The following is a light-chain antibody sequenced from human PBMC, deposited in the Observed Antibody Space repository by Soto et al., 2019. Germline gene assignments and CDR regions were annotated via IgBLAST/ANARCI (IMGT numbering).Light chain of an antibody. Sequence: DIQMTQSPSSLSASIGDRVTITGRASQSIETYLNWYPQKTGKAPKLLIYAASSLQSGVTSRFSGSGSGTGFTLTISSLQPEDFATYYCQQTYGIPQTFGQGTKLEIK. CDR2: AAS. V-gene: IGKV1-39*01. CDR3: QQTYGIPQT. J-gene: IGKJ2*01. CDR1: QSIETY.